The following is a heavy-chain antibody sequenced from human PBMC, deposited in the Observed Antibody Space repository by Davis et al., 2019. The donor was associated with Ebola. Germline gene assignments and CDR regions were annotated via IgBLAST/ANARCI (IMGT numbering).Heavy chain of an antibody. V-gene: IGHV4-4*02. CDR2: IYHSGST. CDR1: GGSISSSNW. D-gene: IGHD6-19*01. CDR3: ARKIAVAGTVLGWFDP. Sequence: SETLSLTCAVSGGSISSSNWWCWVRQPPGKGLEWIGEIYHSGSTNYNPSLKSRVTISVDKSKNQFSLKLSSVTAADTAVYYCARKIAVAGTVLGWFDPWGQGTLVTVSS. J-gene: IGHJ5*02.